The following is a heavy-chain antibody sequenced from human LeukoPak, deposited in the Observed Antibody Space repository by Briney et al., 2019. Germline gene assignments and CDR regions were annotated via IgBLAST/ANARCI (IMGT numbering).Heavy chain of an antibody. CDR1: GFTFSSYA. D-gene: IGHD3-3*01. CDR2: ISYDGSNK. Sequence: HPGRSLRLSCAASGFTFSSYAMHWVRQAPGKGLEWVAVISYDGSNKYYADSVKGRFTISRDNSKNTLYLQMNSLRAEDTAVYYCANPGAEPNYDFWSGTPQFDYWGQGTLVTVSS. CDR3: ANPGAEPNYDFWSGTPQFDY. V-gene: IGHV3-30-3*01. J-gene: IGHJ4*02.